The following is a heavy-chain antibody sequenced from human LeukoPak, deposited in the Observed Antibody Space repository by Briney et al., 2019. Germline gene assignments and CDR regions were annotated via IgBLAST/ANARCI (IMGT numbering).Heavy chain of an antibody. Sequence: PGGSLRLSCAASGFTFSSYWMSWVRQAPGKGLEWVANIKQDGSEKYYVDSVKGRFTISRDNAKNSLYLQMNSLRAEDTAVYYCARVLDVTIFGVVTPDYFDYWGQGTLVTVSS. CDR2: IKQDGSEK. V-gene: IGHV3-7*01. CDR1: GFTFSSYW. J-gene: IGHJ4*02. D-gene: IGHD3-3*01. CDR3: ARVLDVTIFGVVTPDYFDY.